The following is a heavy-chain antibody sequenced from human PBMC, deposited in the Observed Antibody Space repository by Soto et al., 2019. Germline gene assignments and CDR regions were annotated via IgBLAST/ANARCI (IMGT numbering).Heavy chain of an antibody. V-gene: IGHV1-46*01. CDR1: GYTFTSYY. Sequence: ASVKVSCKASGYTFTSYYMHWVRQAPGQGLEWMGIINPSGGSTSYAQKFQGRVPMTRDTSTSTVYMELSSLRSEDTAVYYCARGNPPRYDFWSGLIDFRGQGILVTVSS. D-gene: IGHD3-3*01. J-gene: IGHJ4*02. CDR2: INPSGGST. CDR3: ARGNPPRYDFWSGLIDF.